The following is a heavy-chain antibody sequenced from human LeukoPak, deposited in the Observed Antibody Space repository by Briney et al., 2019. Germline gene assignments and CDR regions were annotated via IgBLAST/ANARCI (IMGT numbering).Heavy chain of an antibody. CDR3: ARHGSLAPRYYYDLDV. J-gene: IGHJ6*02. Sequence: PSETLSRTCAVSGGSISGYYWSWIRQPPGKGLEWIGYIHYSGSTNYNPSLKSRVTISVDTSKNQFSLKLGSVTAADTALYYCARHGSLAPRYYYDLDVWGQGTTVTVSS. CDR1: GGSISGYY. V-gene: IGHV4-59*08. D-gene: IGHD3-10*01. CDR2: IHYSGST.